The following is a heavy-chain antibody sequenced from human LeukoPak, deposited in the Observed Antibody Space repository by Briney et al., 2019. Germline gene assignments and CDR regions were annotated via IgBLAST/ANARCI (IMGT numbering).Heavy chain of an antibody. CDR3: ARDSDPLYYYDSSGYYPIDY. D-gene: IGHD3-22*01. CDR2: ISSSSSYI. Sequence: PGGSLRLSCAASGFTFSSYSMNWVRQAPGKGLEWVSSISSSSSYIYYADSVKGRFTISRDNAKNSLYLQMNSLRAKDTAVYYCARDSDPLYYYDSSGYYPIDYWGQGTLVTVSS. V-gene: IGHV3-21*01. J-gene: IGHJ4*02. CDR1: GFTFSSYS.